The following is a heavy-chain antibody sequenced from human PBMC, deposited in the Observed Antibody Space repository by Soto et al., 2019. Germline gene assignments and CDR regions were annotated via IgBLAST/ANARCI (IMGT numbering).Heavy chain of an antibody. V-gene: IGHV1-18*01. CDR3: ARDPLGYCSGGSCWGWFDP. CDR2: ISAYNGNT. J-gene: IGHJ5*02. D-gene: IGHD2-15*01. Sequence: GASVKGSCKASGYTFTSYGISWVRQAPGQGLEWMGWISAYNGNTNYAQKLQGRVTMTTDTSTSTAYMELRSLRSDDTAVYYCARDPLGYCSGGSCWGWFDPWGQGTLVTVSS. CDR1: GYTFTSYG.